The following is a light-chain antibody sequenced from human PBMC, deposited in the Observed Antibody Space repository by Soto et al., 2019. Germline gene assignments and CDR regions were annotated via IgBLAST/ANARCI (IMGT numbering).Light chain of an antibody. CDR3: QQYGSSPMYT. J-gene: IGKJ2*01. Sequence: EIELTQSPGTLSLSPGERATLSCRASQSVSSSYLAWYQQKPGQAPRLLIYGASSSATGIPDRFSGSGSRTDFTLTISRLEPEDFAVYYCQQYGSSPMYTFGQGTKLEIK. CDR1: QSVSSSY. V-gene: IGKV3-20*01. CDR2: GAS.